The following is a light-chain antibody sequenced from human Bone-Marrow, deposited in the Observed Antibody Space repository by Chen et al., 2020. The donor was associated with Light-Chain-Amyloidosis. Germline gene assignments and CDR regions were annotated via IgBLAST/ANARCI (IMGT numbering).Light chain of an antibody. V-gene: IGLV5-37*01. Sequence: QPVLTQPPYSSASLGESARLTCTLPSDINVATYTIYWYQQKAGSPPRYLLYYYSDSDKGQGSGVPSRFSGSKDASDNAGVLLISGLQSDDEADYYCMIWPRYAFGSGTQVTVL. CDR2: YYSDSDK. J-gene: IGLJ1*01. CDR1: SDINVATYT. CDR3: MIWPRYA.